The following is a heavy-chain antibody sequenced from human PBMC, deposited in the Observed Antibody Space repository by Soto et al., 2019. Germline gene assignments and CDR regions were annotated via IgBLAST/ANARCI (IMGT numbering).Heavy chain of an antibody. J-gene: IGHJ4*02. D-gene: IGHD6-13*01. CDR3: ARDLCSSWFLQGD. CDR1: GFTFSSYA. Sequence: EVQLLESGGGLVQPGGSLRLSCATSGFTFSSYAVSWVRQAPGKGLEWVSGITSSGGSTFYAGSVKGRFTISRENSRNTLYLQMNSLKPEDTAIYYCARDLCSSWFLQGDWGQVTLVNVSS. CDR2: ITSSGGST. V-gene: IGHV3-23*01.